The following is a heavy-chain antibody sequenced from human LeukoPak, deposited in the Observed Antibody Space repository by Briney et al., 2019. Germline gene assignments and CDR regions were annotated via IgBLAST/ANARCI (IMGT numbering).Heavy chain of an antibody. D-gene: IGHD4-23*01. CDR3: ARYDYAGLYIFDY. CDR2: IYHSGDT. Sequence: AETLSLTCTVSGYSITYGYYWGWIRQPPGKGLDWIGNIYHSGDTFYNPSLKSRLTISVDTSKNQFSLRLSSVTAADTALYYCARYDYAGLYIFDYWGQGILVTVSS. CDR1: GYSITYGYY. J-gene: IGHJ4*02. V-gene: IGHV4-38-2*02.